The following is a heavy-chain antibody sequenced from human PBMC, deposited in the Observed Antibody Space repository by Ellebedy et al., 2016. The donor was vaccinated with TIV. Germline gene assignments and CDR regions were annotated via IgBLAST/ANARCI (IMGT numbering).Heavy chain of an antibody. Sequence: MPSETLSLTCTVSGGSISSYYWSWIRQPPGKGLEWIGYIYYSGSTNYNPSLKSRVTISVDTSKNQFSLKLNSVTAADTAVFYCARVVWQLPVSYALDIWGQGTMVTVSS. V-gene: IGHV4-59*01. CDR1: GGSISSYY. J-gene: IGHJ3*02. CDR2: IYYSGST. D-gene: IGHD2-15*01. CDR3: ARVVWQLPVSYALDI.